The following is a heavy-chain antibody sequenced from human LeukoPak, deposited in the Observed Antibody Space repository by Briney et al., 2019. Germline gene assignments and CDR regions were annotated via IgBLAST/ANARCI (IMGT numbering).Heavy chain of an antibody. V-gene: IGHV1-8*01. CDR3: ARDKVAARPGDYYYYYMGV. D-gene: IGHD6-6*01. J-gene: IGHJ6*03. Sequence: ASVKVSCKASGYSFISSDINWVRQATGQGLEWMGWMNPNSGNTAYAQKFQGRVTMTRNTSVDTAYMELSSLKCDDTAVYYCARDKVAARPGDYYYYYMGVWGKGTTVTVSS. CDR1: GYSFISSD. CDR2: MNPNSGNT.